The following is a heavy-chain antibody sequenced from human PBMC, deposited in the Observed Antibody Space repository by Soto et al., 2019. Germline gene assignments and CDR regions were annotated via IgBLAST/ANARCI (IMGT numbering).Heavy chain of an antibody. CDR1: GDSISSSYY. D-gene: IGHD2-21*01. CDR2: VYYTGFT. CDR3: ARLPVVVIALGYFDP. J-gene: IGHJ5*02. V-gene: IGHV4-39*01. Sequence: PSETLSLPCTVSGDSISSSYYWGWVRQPPGKGLECIGAVYYTGFTYYNPSLKSRLTISLDTSKNQFSLRLSSVTAADTAIYYCARLPVVVIALGYFDPWGPGTLVTVSS.